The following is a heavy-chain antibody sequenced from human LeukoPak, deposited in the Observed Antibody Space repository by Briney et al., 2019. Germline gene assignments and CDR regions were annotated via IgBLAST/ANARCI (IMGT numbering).Heavy chain of an antibody. V-gene: IGHV3-30-3*01. J-gene: IGHJ4*02. CDR3: ARGLGVPAAIFSDFDY. CDR2: ISYDGSNK. CDR1: GFTFSSYA. D-gene: IGHD2-2*01. Sequence: ERSLRLSCAASGFTFSSYAIHWVRQAPGKGLEWVAVISYDGSNKYYADSVKGRFTISRDNSKNTLYLQMNSLRAEDTAVYYCARGLGVPAAIFSDFDYWGQGTLVTVSS.